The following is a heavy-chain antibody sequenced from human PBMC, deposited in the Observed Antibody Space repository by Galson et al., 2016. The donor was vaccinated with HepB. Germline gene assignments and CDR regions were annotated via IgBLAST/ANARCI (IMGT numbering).Heavy chain of an antibody. V-gene: IGHV3-74*01. J-gene: IGHJ2*01. CDR3: TRETRWYFDL. CDR1: GLDFRRYW. CDR2: INADGTAT. Sequence: LRLSCAVSGLDFRRYWMHWVRQTPGKGLVWVSRINADGTATGYADSVKGRFTVSRDDAKNTLYLQMNTLRVEDTAVYYCTRETRWYFDLWGRGTLLTVSS.